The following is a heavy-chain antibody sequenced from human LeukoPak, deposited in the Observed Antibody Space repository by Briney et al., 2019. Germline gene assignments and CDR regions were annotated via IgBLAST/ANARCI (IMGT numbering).Heavy chain of an antibody. CDR1: GYTFTTYD. D-gene: IGHD2-15*01. CDR3: ARGLVVLAATSWAFDI. J-gene: IGHJ3*02. CDR2: MNPNSGNT. V-gene: IGHV1-8*01. Sequence: GASVKASCKASGYTFTTYDINWVRQATGQGLEWMGWMNPNSGNTGYAQKFQGRVTMTRNTSISTAYMELSSLGSEDTAVYYCARGLVVLAATSWAFDIWGHGTMVTVSS.